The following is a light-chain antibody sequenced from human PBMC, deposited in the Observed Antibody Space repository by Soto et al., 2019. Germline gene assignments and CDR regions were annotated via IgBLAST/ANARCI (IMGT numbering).Light chain of an antibody. V-gene: IGLV2-14*01. J-gene: IGLJ7*01. CDR2: EVS. Sequence: QSALTQPASVSGSPGQSITISCTGTSSDVGGYKYVSWYQQHPDKPPKLIIFEVSNRPSGISSRFSGSKSGNTASLTISGLQAEDEADYYCASYTSSSTSVIFGRGTQLTVL. CDR1: SSDVGGYKY. CDR3: ASYTSSSTSVI.